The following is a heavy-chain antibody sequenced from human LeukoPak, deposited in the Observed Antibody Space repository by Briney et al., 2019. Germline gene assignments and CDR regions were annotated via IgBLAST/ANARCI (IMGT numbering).Heavy chain of an antibody. Sequence: SVKVSCKASGGTFSSYAISWVRQAPGQGLEWMGRIIPTFGTANYAQKFQGRVTITTDESTSTAYMELSSLRSEDTAVYYCAREDIDTAMGCIDYWGQGTLVTVSS. J-gene: IGHJ4*02. V-gene: IGHV1-69*05. CDR1: GGTFSSYA. CDR2: IIPTFGTA. CDR3: AREDIDTAMGCIDY. D-gene: IGHD5-18*01.